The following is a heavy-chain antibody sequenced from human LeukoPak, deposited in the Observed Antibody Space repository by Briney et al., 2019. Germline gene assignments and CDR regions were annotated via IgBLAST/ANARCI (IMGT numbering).Heavy chain of an antibody. J-gene: IGHJ5*02. D-gene: IGHD3-16*01. CDR3: ARVIPLPNFFDP. V-gene: IGHV4-61*02. CDR2: IYTSGST. Sequence: SETLSLTCTVSGGSISSGGYYWSWIRQPAGRGLEWIGRIYTSGSTNYNPSLKSRVTISVDTSKNHISLKLSSVTAVDTAVYYCARVIPLPNFFDPWGQGTLVTVSS. CDR1: GGSISSGGYY.